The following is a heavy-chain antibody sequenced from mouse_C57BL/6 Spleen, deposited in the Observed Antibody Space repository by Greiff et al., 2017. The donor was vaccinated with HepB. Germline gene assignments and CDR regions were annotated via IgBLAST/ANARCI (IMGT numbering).Heavy chain of an antibody. V-gene: IGHV1-81*01. Sequence: QVHVKQSGAELARPGASVKLSCKASGYTFTSYGISWVKQRTGQGLEWIGEIYPRSGNTYYNEKFKGKATLTADKSSSTAYMELRSLTSEDSAVYFCARSYYDYDEGYFDYWGQGTTLTVSS. CDR3: ARSYYDYDEGYFDY. CDR2: IYPRSGNT. J-gene: IGHJ2*01. CDR1: GYTFTSYG. D-gene: IGHD2-4*01.